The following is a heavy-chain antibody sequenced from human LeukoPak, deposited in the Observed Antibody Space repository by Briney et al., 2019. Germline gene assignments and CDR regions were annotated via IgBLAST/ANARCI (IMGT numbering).Heavy chain of an antibody. D-gene: IGHD3-9*01. V-gene: IGHV4-31*03. J-gene: IGHJ3*02. CDR1: GGSISSGGYY. CDR2: IYYSGST. CDR3: ARTYYDILTGYYTAFDI. Sequence: SETLSLTCTVSGGSISSGGYYWSWIRQHLGKGLEWIGYIYYSGSTYYNPSLKSRVTISVDTSKNQFSLKLSSVTAADTAVYYCARTYYDILTGYYTAFDIWGQGTMVTVSS.